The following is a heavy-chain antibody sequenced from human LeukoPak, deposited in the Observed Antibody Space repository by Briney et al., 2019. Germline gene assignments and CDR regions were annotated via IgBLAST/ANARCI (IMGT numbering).Heavy chain of an antibody. Sequence: PGGSPRLSCAASGFTFSNYGMNWVRQAPGKGLEWVSSISSVVDKTYHAGSVKGRFTISRDNSKNTLYLQMNGLRAEDTAVYYCAKGTVRFLEWSQRGYFDYWGQGILVTVSS. CDR2: ISSVVDKT. CDR3: AKGTVRFLEWSQRGYFDY. D-gene: IGHD3-3*01. V-gene: IGHV3-23*01. CDR1: GFTFSNYG. J-gene: IGHJ4*02.